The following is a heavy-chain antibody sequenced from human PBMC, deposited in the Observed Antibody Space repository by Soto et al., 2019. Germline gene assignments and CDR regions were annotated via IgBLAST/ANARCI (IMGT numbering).Heavy chain of an antibody. J-gene: IGHJ6*02. CDR2: IWYDGSKK. CDR3: ARDLDTAMVRRGGMYV. D-gene: IGHD5-18*01. CDR1: GFTFSTYG. V-gene: IGHV3-33*01. Sequence: GGSLRLSCAASGFTFSTYGMHWVRQAPGKGLEWVAVIWYDGSKKYFADSVKGRFTISRDNSKNTLYLQMDSLRAEDTAVYYCARDLDTAMVRRGGMYVWGLGTTVTVSS.